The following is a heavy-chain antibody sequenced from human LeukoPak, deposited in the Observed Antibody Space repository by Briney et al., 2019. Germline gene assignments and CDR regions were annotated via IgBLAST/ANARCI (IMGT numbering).Heavy chain of an antibody. CDR2: ISGSGSGT. J-gene: IGHJ4*02. D-gene: IGHD5-12*01. CDR3: AKDRANSWWLRHFAY. Sequence: GGSLRLSCAASGFTFSSYAMSWVRQAPGKGLEWVSTISGSGSGTYYAGSVKGRFTISRDNSKNTLYLQMNSLRAEDTAVYYCAKDRANSWWLRHFAYWGQGTLVTVSS. V-gene: IGHV3-23*01. CDR1: GFTFSSYA.